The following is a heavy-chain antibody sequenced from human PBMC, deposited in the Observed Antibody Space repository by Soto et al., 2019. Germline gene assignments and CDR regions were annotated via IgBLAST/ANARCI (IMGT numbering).Heavy chain of an antibody. D-gene: IGHD3-16*01. Sequence: ASVKGSCKASGGTFSSYAISWVRQAPGQGLEWMGGIIPIFGTANYAQELQDRVTMTTDTSTSTAYMELRSLRSDDTAVYYCARGPLWPFDYWGQGTLVTVSS. V-gene: IGHV1-69*05. CDR2: IIPIFGTA. CDR3: ARGPLWPFDY. CDR1: GGTFSSYA. J-gene: IGHJ4*02.